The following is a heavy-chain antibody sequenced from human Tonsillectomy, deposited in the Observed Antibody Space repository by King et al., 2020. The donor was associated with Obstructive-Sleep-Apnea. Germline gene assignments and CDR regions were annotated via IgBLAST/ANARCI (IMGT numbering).Heavy chain of an antibody. J-gene: IGHJ4*02. CDR2: IYWDDDM. Sequence: TLKESGPTLVKPTQTLTLTCTFSGFSLSTSGVGVGGIRQPPGKALEWLALIYWDDDMRYSPSLKSRLTITKDTPKNQVVLTMTNMDPGATATYNCAHGYYYGSGSPYFDSWGQGTLVTVSS. CDR3: AHGYYYGSGSPYFDS. V-gene: IGHV2-5*02. CDR1: GFSLSTSGVG. D-gene: IGHD3-10*01.